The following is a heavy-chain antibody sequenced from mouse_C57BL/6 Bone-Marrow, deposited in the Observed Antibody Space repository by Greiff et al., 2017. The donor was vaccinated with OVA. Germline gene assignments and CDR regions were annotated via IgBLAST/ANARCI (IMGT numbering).Heavy chain of an antibody. D-gene: IGHD2-4*01. V-gene: IGHV1-26*01. CDR3: ARGGGDYDGRFAY. J-gene: IGHJ3*01. CDR1: GYTFTDYY. CDR2: INPNNGGT. Sequence: EVQLQQSGPELVKPGASVKISCKASGYTFTDYYMNWVKQSHGKSLEWIGDINPNNGGTSYNQKFKGKATLTVDKSSSTAYMELRSLTSEDSAVYYCARGGGDYDGRFAYWGQGTLVTVSA.